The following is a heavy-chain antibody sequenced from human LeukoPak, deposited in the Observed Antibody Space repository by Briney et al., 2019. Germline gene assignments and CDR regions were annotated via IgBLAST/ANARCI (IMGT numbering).Heavy chain of an antibody. D-gene: IGHD3-10*01. J-gene: IGHJ6*02. V-gene: IGHV3-33*01. CDR1: GFTFSSYG. CDR3: ARENNFGSGMDV. CDR2: IWYDGSNK. Sequence: GGSLRLSCAASGFTFSSYGMPWVRQAPGKGLEWVAVIWYDGSNKYYADSVKGRFTISRDNSKNTLYLQMNSLRAEDTAVYYCARENNFGSGMDVWGQGTTVTVSS.